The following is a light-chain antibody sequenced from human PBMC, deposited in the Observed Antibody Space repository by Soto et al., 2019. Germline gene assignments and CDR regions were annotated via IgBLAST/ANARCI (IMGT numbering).Light chain of an antibody. Sequence: EIVMTQSPATLSVSPGERATLSCRASQSINNNLAWYQQKRCQGPRLLIYGASSRATGTPARFSGSGSGTGFTLTISSLQSEDFAIYYCQQYNDWPLTFGGGTKVEIK. CDR1: QSINNN. CDR3: QQYNDWPLT. V-gene: IGKV3-15*01. CDR2: GAS. J-gene: IGKJ4*01.